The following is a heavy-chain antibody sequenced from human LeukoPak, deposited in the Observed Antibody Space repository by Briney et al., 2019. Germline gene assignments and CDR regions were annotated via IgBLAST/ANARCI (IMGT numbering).Heavy chain of an antibody. D-gene: IGHD3-10*01. J-gene: IGHJ4*02. CDR2: INPNGGST. Sequence: ASVKLSSKASGYSFSSYYMHCGRQAPGQRLEWIGIINPNGGSTNYDEKFQGRGTMTRDTSTSKVYMELNSLRSEDTAVDYCARGRAGSYYNIGYWGQGTLVTVSS. CDR3: ARGRAGSYYNIGY. V-gene: IGHV1-46*01. CDR1: GYSFSSYY.